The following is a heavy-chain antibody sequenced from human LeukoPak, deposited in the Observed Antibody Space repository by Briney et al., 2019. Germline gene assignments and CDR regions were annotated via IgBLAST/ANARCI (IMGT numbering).Heavy chain of an antibody. CDR2: INSRGGRT. D-gene: IGHD3-22*01. CDR1: GFTFSSYA. V-gene: IGHV3-23*01. Sequence: GGSLRLSCAASGFTFSSYAMTWVRQAPGKGLEWVSTINSRGGRTYYADSVKGRFTISRDNSKNTLYLQMNSLGAEDTAVYYCAKDGNDYDSSGYFRWNWFDPWGQGTLVTVSS. CDR3: AKDGNDYDSSGYFRWNWFDP. J-gene: IGHJ5*02.